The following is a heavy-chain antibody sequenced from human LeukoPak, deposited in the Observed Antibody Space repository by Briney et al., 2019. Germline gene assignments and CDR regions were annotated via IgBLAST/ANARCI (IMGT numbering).Heavy chain of an antibody. Sequence: SETLSLTCAVYGGSFSGYYWSWIRQPPGKGLEWIGEINHSGSTNYNPSLKSRVTISVDTSKNQFSLKLSSVAAADTAVYYCARADYGDYDTYHFDYWGQGTLVTVSS. J-gene: IGHJ4*02. CDR1: GGSFSGYY. V-gene: IGHV4-34*01. CDR3: ARADYGDYDTYHFDY. CDR2: INHSGST. D-gene: IGHD4-17*01.